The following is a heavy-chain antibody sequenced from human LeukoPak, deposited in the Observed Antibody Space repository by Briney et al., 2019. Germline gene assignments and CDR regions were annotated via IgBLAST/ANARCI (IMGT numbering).Heavy chain of an antibody. D-gene: IGHD1-7*01. Sequence: ASVKVSCKASGYTFTGYYMHWVRQAPGQGLEWMGWINPNSGGTNYAQKFQGRVTMTRDTSISTAYMEQSRLRSDDTAVYYCACGKDKLELLFWFDPWGQGTLVTVSS. CDR2: INPNSGGT. CDR3: ACGKDKLELLFWFDP. J-gene: IGHJ5*02. V-gene: IGHV1-2*02. CDR1: GYTFTGYY.